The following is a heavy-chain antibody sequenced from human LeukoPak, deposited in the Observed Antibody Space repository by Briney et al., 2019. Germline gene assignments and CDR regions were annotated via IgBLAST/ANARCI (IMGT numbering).Heavy chain of an antibody. V-gene: IGHV3-53*01. D-gene: IGHD3-22*01. CDR3: ARGIHYYDDNGEAFDI. CDR2: IYSAGST. CDR1: GFTGRSDY. J-gene: IGHJ3*02. Sequence: GSLRLSCAAPGFTGRSDYIAWVRQAPGEGLEWISGIYSAGSTYYADSVKGRFTISRDTSKNTVYLQMNNLRAEDTAFYYCARGIHYYDDNGEAFDIWGQGTMVTVSS.